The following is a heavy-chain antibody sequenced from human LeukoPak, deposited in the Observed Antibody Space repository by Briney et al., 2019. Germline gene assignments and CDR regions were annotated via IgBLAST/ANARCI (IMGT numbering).Heavy chain of an antibody. V-gene: IGHV3-23*01. CDR1: GFTFSSYD. D-gene: IGHD5-12*01. J-gene: IGHJ4*02. CDR2: ISGGGNT. CDR3: AKGGYSGYEDFDY. Sequence: SGGSLRLSCAASGFTFSSYDMSWVRQAPGKGLEWVSGISGGGNTFYSDSVRGRFTISRDNSKNTLYLDMTGLRAEDTAVYYCAKGGYSGYEDFDYWGQGTLVTVSS.